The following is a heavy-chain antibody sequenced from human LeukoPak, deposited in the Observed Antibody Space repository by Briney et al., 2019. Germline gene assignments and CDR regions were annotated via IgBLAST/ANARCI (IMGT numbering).Heavy chain of an antibody. CDR3: AKDPGAQWLVNPFDY. V-gene: IGHV3-30*18. CDR1: GFTFSSYG. J-gene: IGHJ4*02. D-gene: IGHD6-19*01. Sequence: TGGSLRLSCAASGFTFSSYGMHWVRQAPGKGLEWVAVISYDGSNKYYADSVKGRFTISRDNSKNTLYLQMNSLRAEDTAVYYCAKDPGAQWLVNPFDYWGQGTLVTVSS. CDR2: ISYDGSNK.